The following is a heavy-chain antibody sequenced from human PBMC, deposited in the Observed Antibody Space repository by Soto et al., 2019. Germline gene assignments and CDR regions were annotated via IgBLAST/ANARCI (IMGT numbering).Heavy chain of an antibody. CDR1: GFTFSSYA. J-gene: IGHJ6*02. CDR3: ARDKREWIAVAVYGNYYGMDV. V-gene: IGHV3-23*01. CDR2: ISGSGGNT. Sequence: GGSLRLSCAASGFTFSSYAMSWVRQAPGKGLEWVSAISGSGGNTYYADSVKGRFTISRDNSKNTLYLQMNSLRAEDTAVYYCARDKREWIAVAVYGNYYGMDVWGQGTTVTVSS. D-gene: IGHD6-19*01.